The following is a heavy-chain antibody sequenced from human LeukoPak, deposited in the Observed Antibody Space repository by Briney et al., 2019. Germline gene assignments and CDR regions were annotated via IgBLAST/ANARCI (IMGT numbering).Heavy chain of an antibody. CDR2: IYHSGST. Sequence: SETLSLTCTVSGDSISGGGYYWSWVRQPPGKGLDWIGYIYHSGSTFYNPSLESRVTISVDMSKNQFSLKLNSVTAADTALYYCARETAGVVRYWGQGTLVTVSS. D-gene: IGHD2-2*01. J-gene: IGHJ4*02. CDR3: ARETAGVVRY. CDR1: GDSISGGGYY. V-gene: IGHV4-30-2*01.